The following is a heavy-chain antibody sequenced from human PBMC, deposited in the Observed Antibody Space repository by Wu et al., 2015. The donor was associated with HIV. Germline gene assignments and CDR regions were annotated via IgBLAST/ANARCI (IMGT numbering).Heavy chain of an antibody. CDR1: YMLTSFP. CDR3: ARVQFDPRYYTYFDL. CDR2: MNPSNGHI. V-gene: IGHV1-18*01. J-gene: IGHJ5*01. D-gene: IGHD1-26*01. Sequence: QVQLVQSGPEAKRPGASVKVSCKASYMLTSFPIGWVRQAPGQRLEWMGWMNPSNGHIQPAQKFQDRINMSTDNSAHTAYMELRSLTSDDAAIYFCARVQFDPRYYTYFDLWGQGTLVTVSS.